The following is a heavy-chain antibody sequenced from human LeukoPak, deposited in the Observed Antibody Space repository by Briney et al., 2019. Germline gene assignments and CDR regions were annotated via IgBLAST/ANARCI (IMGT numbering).Heavy chain of an antibody. CDR1: GITVSSNY. Sequence: GVSLRLSCAASGITVSSNYMSWVRQGPGKGLEWASVIYSGGSTYYADSVKGRFTISRDNSKNTLYLQMNSLRAEDTAVYYCARDYGDYFDYWGQGTLVTVSS. CDR3: ARDYGDYFDY. V-gene: IGHV3-53*01. CDR2: IYSGGST. D-gene: IGHD4-17*01. J-gene: IGHJ4*02.